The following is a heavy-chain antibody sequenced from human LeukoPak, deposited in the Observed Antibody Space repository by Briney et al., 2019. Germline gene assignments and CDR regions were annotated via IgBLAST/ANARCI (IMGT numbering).Heavy chain of an antibody. Sequence: PGGSLRLSCAASGFTFSSYAMSWVRQAPGKGLEWVSAISGSGGSTYYADSVKGRFTISRDNAKNSLYLQMNSLRAEDTAVYYCVKSTMVRGVSVYWGQGTLVTVSS. J-gene: IGHJ4*02. CDR1: GFTFSSYA. D-gene: IGHD3-10*01. V-gene: IGHV3-23*01. CDR3: VKSTMVRGVSVY. CDR2: ISGSGGST.